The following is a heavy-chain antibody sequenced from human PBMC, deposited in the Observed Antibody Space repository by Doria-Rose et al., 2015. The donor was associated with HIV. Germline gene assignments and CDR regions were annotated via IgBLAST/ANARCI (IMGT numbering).Heavy chain of an antibody. Sequence: QVTLKESGPVLVKPTETLTLTCTVSGVSLSSPGMGVSWIRQPPGKALEWLANISSDDERSYKSSLKSRLTIYRVTYKSQVVLTMTDMDPVDTATYYCARIKSSRWYHKYYFDFWGQGTLVIVSA. V-gene: IGHV2-26*01. J-gene: IGHJ4*02. CDR1: GVSLSSPGMG. CDR2: ISSDDER. D-gene: IGHD6-13*01. CDR3: ARIKSSRWYHKYYFDF.